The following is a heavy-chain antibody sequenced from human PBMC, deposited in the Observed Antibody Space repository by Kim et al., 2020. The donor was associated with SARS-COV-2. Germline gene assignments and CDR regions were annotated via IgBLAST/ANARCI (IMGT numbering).Heavy chain of an antibody. CDR1: GYTFTSYA. CDR3: ARDTFKEGLYAQYAFHI. V-gene: IGHV7-4-1*02. CDR2: INTNTGNP. D-gene: IGHD2-8*01. Sequence: ASVKVSCKASGYTFTSYAMNWVRQAPGQGLEWMGWINTNTGNPTYAQGFTGRFFFSLDTSVSTAYLQISSLKAEDTAVYYCARDTFKEGLYAQYAFHIWGQGTMVTGSS. J-gene: IGHJ3*02.